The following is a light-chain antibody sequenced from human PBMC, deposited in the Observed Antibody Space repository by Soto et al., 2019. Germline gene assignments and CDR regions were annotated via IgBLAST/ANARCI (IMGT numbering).Light chain of an antibody. V-gene: IGLV2-14*01. CDR1: SSDVGGYNY. J-gene: IGLJ1*01. CDR2: DVS. CDR3: ISYTTSNTRQIV. Sequence: QSALTQPASVSGSPGQSITISCTGTSSDVGGYNYVSWYQQHPGKAPKFMIYDVSNRPSGVSNRFSGSKSGNTASLTFSGLQAMDEADYYCISYTTSNTRQIVFGTGTKLTVL.